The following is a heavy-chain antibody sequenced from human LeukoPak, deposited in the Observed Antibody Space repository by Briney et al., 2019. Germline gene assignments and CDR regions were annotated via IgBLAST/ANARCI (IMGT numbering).Heavy chain of an antibody. D-gene: IGHD2-8*01. CDR1: GYSFTSYW. CDR3: ARFPYCTNGVCYGKNWFDP. V-gene: IGHV5-51*01. J-gene: IGHJ5*02. CDR2: IYPGDSDT. Sequence: GESLKISCKGSGYSFTSYWIGWVRQTPGKGLEWMGIIYPGDSDTRYSPSFQGQVTISADKSISTAYLQWSSLKASDTAMYYCARFPYCTNGVCYGKNWFDPWGQGTLVTVSS.